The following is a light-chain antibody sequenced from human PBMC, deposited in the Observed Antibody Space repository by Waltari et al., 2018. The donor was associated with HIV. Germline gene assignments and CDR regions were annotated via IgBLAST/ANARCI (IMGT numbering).Light chain of an antibody. CDR3: AAAWDDSLNGPV. Sequence: QSVLTQPPSVSEAPRQRVTISCSGSSSNIGNNAVNWYQQLPGKAPKLLIYYDDLLPSWVSDRFSGSKSGTSASRAISGLQSEDEADYYCAAAWDDSLNGPVFGGGTKLTVL. V-gene: IGLV1-36*01. CDR1: SSNIGNNA. J-gene: IGLJ2*01. CDR2: YDD.